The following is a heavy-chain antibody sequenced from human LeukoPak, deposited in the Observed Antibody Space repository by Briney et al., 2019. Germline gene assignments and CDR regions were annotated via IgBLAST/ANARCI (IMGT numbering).Heavy chain of an antibody. D-gene: IGHD3-9*01. CDR2: ISAYNGNT. Sequence: ASVKVSCKASGYTFSIYGFSWVRQAPGQGLEWMGWISAYNGNTNYAQKFQGRVTMTTDTSTSTAHMELRSLRSADTAVYYCARSPHILTGENFDYWGQGTLLTVSS. J-gene: IGHJ4*02. V-gene: IGHV1-18*01. CDR1: GYTFSIYG. CDR3: ARSPHILTGENFDY.